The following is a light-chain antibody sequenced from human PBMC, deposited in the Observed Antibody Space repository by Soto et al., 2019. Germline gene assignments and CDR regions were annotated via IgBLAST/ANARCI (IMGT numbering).Light chain of an antibody. CDR1: SSDVGGYNY. V-gene: IGLV2-8*01. CDR3: SSYAGSTNV. CDR2: EVN. J-gene: IGLJ1*01. Sequence: QSALTQPPSASGAPGQSVAISCTGTSSDVGGYNYVSWYQQHPGKAPKLMIYEVNKRPSGVPDRFSGSKSGNTASLTVSGLQAEDDAAYYCSSYAGSTNVFGTGTKLTVL.